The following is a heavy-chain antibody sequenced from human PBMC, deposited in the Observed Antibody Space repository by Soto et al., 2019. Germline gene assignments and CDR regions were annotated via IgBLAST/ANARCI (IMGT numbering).Heavy chain of an antibody. D-gene: IGHD1-26*01. CDR1: GFTFGDYA. Sequence: GGSLRLSCTASGFTFGDYAMSWFRQAPGKGLEWVGFIRSKAYGGTTEYAASVKGRFTISRDDSKSIAYLQMNSLKTEDTAVYYCTSPAQWEHLIARPSDGDDAFDIWGQGTMVTVSS. V-gene: IGHV3-49*03. CDR2: IRSKAYGGTT. J-gene: IGHJ3*02. CDR3: TSPAQWEHLIARPSDGDDAFDI.